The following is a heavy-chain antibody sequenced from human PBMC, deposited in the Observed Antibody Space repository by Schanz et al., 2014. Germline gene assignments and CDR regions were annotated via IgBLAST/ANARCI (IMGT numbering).Heavy chain of an antibody. CDR1: GYAFSDYG. J-gene: IGHJ3*02. V-gene: IGHV1-18*01. CDR2: ISAYNGNT. D-gene: IGHD5-18*01. CDR3: TRGGYSYALSAFDI. Sequence: QVQLEQSGAEVKKPGASVKVSCKTSGYAFSDYGINWVRQAPGQGLEWMGWISAYNGNTNYAQKLQGRVTMTTDTSTGTAYMELRSLRSDDTALYYCTRGGYSYALSAFDIWGQGTMVTVSS.